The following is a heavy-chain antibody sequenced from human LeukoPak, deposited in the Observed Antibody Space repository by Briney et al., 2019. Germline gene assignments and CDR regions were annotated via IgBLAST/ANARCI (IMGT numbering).Heavy chain of an antibody. CDR1: GFTFSSYN. J-gene: IGHJ4*02. Sequence: GGSLRLSCAASGFTFSSYNMNWVRQAPGRGLEWVSYISSSSSTVYYADSVKGRFTISRDNAKNSLHLQMNRLRAEDSAVYYCVRGMVGAGRVDYWGQGTLVTVSS. CDR3: VRGMVGAGRVDY. D-gene: IGHD1-26*01. CDR2: ISSSSSTV. V-gene: IGHV3-48*04.